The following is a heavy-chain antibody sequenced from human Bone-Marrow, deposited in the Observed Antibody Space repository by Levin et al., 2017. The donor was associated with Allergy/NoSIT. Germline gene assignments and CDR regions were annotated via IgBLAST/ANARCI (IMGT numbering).Heavy chain of an antibody. CDR3: ARTGPRSARAAFFDP. CDR2: IYYSGST. J-gene: IGHJ5*02. D-gene: IGHD2-15*01. CDR1: LGSISSDSHY. Sequence: KPSETLSLTCTVSLGSISSDSHYWGWVRQSPGRGLEWIGSIYYSGSTHLNPSLKSRVTIAVDTSKNQYSLKLNSVTAADTAVYYCARTGPRSARAAFFDPWGQGNPVTVSS. V-gene: IGHV4-39*01.